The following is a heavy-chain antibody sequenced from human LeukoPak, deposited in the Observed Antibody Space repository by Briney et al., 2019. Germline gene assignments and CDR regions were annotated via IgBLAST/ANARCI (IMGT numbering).Heavy chain of an antibody. V-gene: IGHV3-21*01. Sequence: GGSLRLSCAASGFTFSSYSMNWVRQAPGKGLEWVSSISSSSSYIYYADSVEGRFTISRDNAKNSLYLQMNSLRAEDTAVYYCARIYCSGGSCYSGQLFCFDYWGQGTLVTVSS. CDR3: ARIYCSGGSCYSGQLFCFDY. CDR2: ISSSSSYI. J-gene: IGHJ4*02. D-gene: IGHD2-15*01. CDR1: GFTFSSYS.